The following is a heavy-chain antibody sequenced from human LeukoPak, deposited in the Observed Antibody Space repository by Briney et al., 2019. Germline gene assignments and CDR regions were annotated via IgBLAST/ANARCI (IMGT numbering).Heavy chain of an antibody. Sequence: GGSLRLSGTASGFTCCDYAMSRVRQAPGKGREGGGFIRSKAYGGTTEYAASVKGRFTISRDDSKSIAYLQMNSLKTEDTAVYYCTRADYDFWSGYYWYFDYWGQGTLVTVSS. J-gene: IGHJ4*02. CDR2: IRSKAYGGTT. D-gene: IGHD3-3*01. CDR3: TRADYDFWSGYYWYFDY. CDR1: GFTCCDYA. V-gene: IGHV3-49*04.